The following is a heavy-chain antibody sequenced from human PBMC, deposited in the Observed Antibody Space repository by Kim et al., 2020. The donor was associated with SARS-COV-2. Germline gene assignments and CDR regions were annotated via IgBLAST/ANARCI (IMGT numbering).Heavy chain of an antibody. V-gene: IGHV3-23*01. J-gene: IGHJ6*03. CDR3: AKDLRLDSSSSDYYYYYMDV. D-gene: IGHD6-6*01. Sequence: RFTISRDNAKNTLYLQMNSLRAEDTAVYYCAKDLRLDSSSSDYYYYYMDVWGKGTTVTVSS.